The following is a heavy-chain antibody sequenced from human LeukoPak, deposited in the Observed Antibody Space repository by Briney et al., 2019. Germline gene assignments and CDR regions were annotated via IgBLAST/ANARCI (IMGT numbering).Heavy chain of an antibody. CDR2: ISSSSSYI. J-gene: IGHJ4*02. CDR3: ARDEYYYDSSGVFDY. Sequence: PGGSLRLFCAASGFTFSSYSMNWVRQAPGKGLEWVSSISSSSSYIYYADSVKGRFTISRDNAKNSLYLQMNSLRAEDTAVYYCARDEYYYDSSGVFDYWGQGTLVTVSS. D-gene: IGHD3-22*01. CDR1: GFTFSSYS. V-gene: IGHV3-21*01.